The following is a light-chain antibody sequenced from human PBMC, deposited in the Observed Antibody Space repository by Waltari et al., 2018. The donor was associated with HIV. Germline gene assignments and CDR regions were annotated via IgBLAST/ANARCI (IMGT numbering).Light chain of an antibody. V-gene: IGLV1-51*01. CDR2: DDN. J-gene: IGLJ3*02. CDR1: TSNIGSRS. Sequence: QKVTISCFGSTSNIGSRSVSWYQRLPGTAPKLLIYDDNERPSGIPDRFSASRSGTSATLGIAGLQTGDEADYYCVTWDHSLGAVVFGGGTKLTVL. CDR3: VTWDHSLGAVV.